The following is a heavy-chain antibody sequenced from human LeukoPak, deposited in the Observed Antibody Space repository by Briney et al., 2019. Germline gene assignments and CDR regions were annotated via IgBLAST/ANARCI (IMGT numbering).Heavy chain of an antibody. D-gene: IGHD3-10*01. Sequence: GGSLRLSCAASGFTFCIYGMHWVRQAPGEGLGWVAVISYDGSNKYYADSVKGRFTISRDNSKNTLYLQMNSLRAEDTAVYYCAKYSMVRGVIITLDYWGQGTLVTVSS. V-gene: IGHV3-30*18. CDR2: ISYDGSNK. J-gene: IGHJ4*02. CDR3: AKYSMVRGVIITLDY. CDR1: GFTFCIYG.